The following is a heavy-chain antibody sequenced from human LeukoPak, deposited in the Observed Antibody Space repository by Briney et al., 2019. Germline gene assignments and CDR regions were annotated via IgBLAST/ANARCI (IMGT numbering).Heavy chain of an antibody. CDR1: GFTFTAYL. CDR3: VRESEYYFDHSASFDY. J-gene: IGHJ4*02. CDR2: MSSDGNAM. D-gene: IGHD3-22*01. Sequence: GRSLRLSCAASGFTFTAYLIHWVRQAPGKGLEWVAVMSSDGNAMFYADSVKGRFTISRDNSKNTLYLQMNSLRAEDTAVYYCVRESEYYFDHSASFDYGRERTLVT. V-gene: IGHV3-30-3*01.